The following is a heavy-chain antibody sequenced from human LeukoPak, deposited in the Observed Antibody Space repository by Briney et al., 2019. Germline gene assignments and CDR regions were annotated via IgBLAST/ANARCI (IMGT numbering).Heavy chain of an antibody. CDR3: ATPPRTGNTHYGMDV. CDR2: ISGSGGST. Sequence: GGSLRLSCAASGFTFSSYAMSWVRQAPRKGLEWVSAISGSGGSTYYADSVKGRFTISRDNSKNTLYLQMNSLRAEDTAVYYCATPPRTGNTHYGMDVWGQGTTVTVSS. CDR1: GFTFSSYA. J-gene: IGHJ6*02. D-gene: IGHD1-1*01. V-gene: IGHV3-23*01.